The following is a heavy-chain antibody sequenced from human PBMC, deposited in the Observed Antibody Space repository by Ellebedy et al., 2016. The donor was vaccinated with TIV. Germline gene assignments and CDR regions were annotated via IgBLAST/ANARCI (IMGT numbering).Heavy chain of an antibody. D-gene: IGHD6-13*01. CDR2: ISSSAGVI. Sequence: LSLTCAASTFSFSTYDMNWFRQAPGKRLEWLSFISSSAGVINYADSVRGRFTISRDNAKNSLYLQMNSLRDEDTAVYYCVRLRIAAAGRSFDYWGQGTLVTVSS. J-gene: IGHJ4*02. V-gene: IGHV3-48*03. CDR3: VRLRIAAAGRSFDY. CDR1: TFSFSTYD.